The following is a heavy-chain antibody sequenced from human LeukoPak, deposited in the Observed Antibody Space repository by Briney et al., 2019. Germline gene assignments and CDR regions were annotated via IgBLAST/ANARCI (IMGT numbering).Heavy chain of an antibody. D-gene: IGHD4-17*01. CDR1: EFDFSSHA. V-gene: IGHV3-23*01. CDR3: ANEIRPNDY. Sequence: GGSLRLSCVASEFDFSSHAMTWVRQAPGKGLEWVSAISISGSKTYYADSVKGRFTIPRDNSKNTLYLQMNSLRAEDTAVYYCANEIRPNDYWGQGTQVTVSS. J-gene: IGHJ4*02. CDR2: ISISGSKT.